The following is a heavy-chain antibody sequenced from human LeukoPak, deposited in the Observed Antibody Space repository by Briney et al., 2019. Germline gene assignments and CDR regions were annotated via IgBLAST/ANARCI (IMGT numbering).Heavy chain of an antibody. CDR2: ISAYNGNT. D-gene: IGHD3-16*02. CDR1: GYTFTSYG. J-gene: IGHJ4*02. CDR3: ARMLDYVWGSYRTYYFDY. Sequence: ASVKVSCKASGYTFTSYGISWVRQAPGQGLEWMGWISAYNGNTNYAQKLQGRVTMTTDTSTSTAYMELRSLRSDDTAVYYCARMLDYVWGSYRTYYFDYWGQGTLVTVSS. V-gene: IGHV1-18*01.